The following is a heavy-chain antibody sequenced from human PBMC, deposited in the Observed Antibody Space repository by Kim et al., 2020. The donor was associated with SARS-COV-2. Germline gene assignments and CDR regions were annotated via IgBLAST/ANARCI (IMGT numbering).Heavy chain of an antibody. CDR3: ARDRTYYDILTGYCFDY. D-gene: IGHD3-9*01. Sequence: KLRGRVTMTTDTSTSTAYMELRSLRSDDTAVYYCARDRTYYDILTGYCFDYWGQGTLVTVSS. J-gene: IGHJ4*02. V-gene: IGHV1-18*01.